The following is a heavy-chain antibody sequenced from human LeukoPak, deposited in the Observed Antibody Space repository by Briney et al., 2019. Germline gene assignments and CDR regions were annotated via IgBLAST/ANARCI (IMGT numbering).Heavy chain of an antibody. Sequence: ASVKVSCKVSGYTLTELSMHWVRQAPGKGLEWMGGFDPEDGETIYAQKFQGRVTMAEDTSTDTAYMELSSLRSEDTAVYYCATPFHYDSSGYLAYWGQGTLVTVSS. J-gene: IGHJ4*02. CDR2: FDPEDGET. CDR1: GYTLTELS. CDR3: ATPFHYDSSGYLAY. D-gene: IGHD3-22*01. V-gene: IGHV1-24*01.